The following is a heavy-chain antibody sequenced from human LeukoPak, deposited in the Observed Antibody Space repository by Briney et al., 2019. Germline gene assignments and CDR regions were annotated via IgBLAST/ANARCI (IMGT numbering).Heavy chain of an antibody. CDR2: IYYSGST. J-gene: IGHJ5*02. CDR3: ASLSDLEVRGVIP. CDR1: GGSISSYY. V-gene: IGHV4-59*12. D-gene: IGHD3-10*01. Sequence: PSETLSLTCTVSGGSISSYYWSWIRQPPGKGLEWIGYIYYSGSTNYNPSLKSRVTISVDTSKNQFSLKLSSVTAADTAVYYCASLSDLEVRGVIPWGQGTLVTVSS.